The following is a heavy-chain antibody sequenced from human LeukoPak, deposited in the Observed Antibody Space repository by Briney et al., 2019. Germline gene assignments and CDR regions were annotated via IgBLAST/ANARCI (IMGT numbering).Heavy chain of an antibody. CDR1: GFTVRDYF. CDR3: ARDRNNHDALDV. CDR2: IYTFGNA. V-gene: IGHV3-66*01. Sequence: GGSLRLSCEASGFTVRDYFMGWVRQAPGKGLEWVSIIYTFGNAYYKDSVKGRFTISRDNSKNTLYLQMNSLRAEDTAVYYCARDRNNHDALDVWGRGITVSVSS. J-gene: IGHJ3*01. D-gene: IGHD1-14*01.